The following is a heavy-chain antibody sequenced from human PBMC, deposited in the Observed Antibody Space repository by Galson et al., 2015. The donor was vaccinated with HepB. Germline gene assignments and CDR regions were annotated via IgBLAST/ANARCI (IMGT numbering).Heavy chain of an antibody. Sequence: SLRLSCAASGFISDDYAMHWVRQAPGKGLEWVAGISWSSDNIGYADSVKGRFIISRDNAKNSLYLQMNSLRAEDTALYYCAKDTRFRSGRWRYFDYWGQGTLVTVSS. V-gene: IGHV3-9*02. CDR1: GFISDDYA. CDR2: ISWSSDNI. CDR3: AKDTRFRSGRWRYFDY. J-gene: IGHJ4*02. D-gene: IGHD4-23*01.